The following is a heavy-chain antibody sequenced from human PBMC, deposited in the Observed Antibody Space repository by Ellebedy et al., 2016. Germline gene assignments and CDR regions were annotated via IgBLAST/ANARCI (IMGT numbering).Heavy chain of an antibody. CDR1: GYSISSGYY. CDR2: IYHSGST. J-gene: IGHJ3*02. Sequence: SETLSLTXTVSGYSISSGYYWGWIRQPPGKGLEWIGSIYHSGSTYYSPSLKSRVTISVDTSKNQFSLKLSSVTAADTAVYFCARGGPMVVTDSGTIDIWGQGTMVTVSS. D-gene: IGHD4-23*01. CDR3: ARGGPMVVTDSGTIDI. V-gene: IGHV4-38-2*02.